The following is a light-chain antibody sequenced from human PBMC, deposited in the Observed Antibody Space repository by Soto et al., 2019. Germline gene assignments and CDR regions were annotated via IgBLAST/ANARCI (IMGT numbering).Light chain of an antibody. CDR2: GAS. Sequence: EIVITQSPATLSVSPGERSTLSCRASQSVSSNLAWYQQKPGQAPRLLIYGASTRATGIPARFSGSGSGTEFTLTISSLQSEDFAVYYCQQYNNWPPVPFGQGTTVDIK. V-gene: IGKV3-15*01. CDR3: QQYNNWPPVP. CDR1: QSVSSN. J-gene: IGKJ1*01.